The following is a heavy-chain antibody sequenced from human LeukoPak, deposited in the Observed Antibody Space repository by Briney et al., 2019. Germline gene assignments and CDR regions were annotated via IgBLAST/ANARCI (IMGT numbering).Heavy chain of an antibody. CDR3: AKPPYYDFWSGYLLYDGGQYYFDY. CDR1: GFTFSSHA. CDR2: VGASGAGT. J-gene: IGHJ4*02. D-gene: IGHD3-3*01. Sequence: GGSLRLSCAASGFTFSSHAMGWVRQAPGEGLEWVSTVGASGAGTYYADSVKGRFTISRDNSKNTLYLQMNSLRAEDTAVYYCAKPPYYDFWSGYLLYDGGQYYFDYWGQGTLVTVSS. V-gene: IGHV3-23*01.